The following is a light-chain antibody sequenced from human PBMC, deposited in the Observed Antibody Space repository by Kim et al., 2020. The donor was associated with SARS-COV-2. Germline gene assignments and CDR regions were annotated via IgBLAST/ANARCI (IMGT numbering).Light chain of an antibody. CDR2: GAS. V-gene: IGKV3-20*01. Sequence: EIVLTQSPGTLSLFPGERATLSCRASRFVTSGYLAWYQQKPGQAPRLVIYGASSRATGIPDRFSGSGSGTDFTLTISRLEPEDFAVYYCQQYGTLERTFGQGTRLEIK. J-gene: IGKJ5*01. CDR1: RFVTSGY. CDR3: QQYGTLERT.